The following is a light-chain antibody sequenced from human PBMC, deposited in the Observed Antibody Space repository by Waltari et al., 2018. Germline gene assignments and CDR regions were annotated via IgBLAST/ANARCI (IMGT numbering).Light chain of an antibody. CDR3: SSYAGSNNV. CDR1: SSDVGGYTF. Sequence: QSALTPPPSASGSPGQSVTISCTGTSSDVGGYTFVSWYKQHPGKVPKLMIYGVSKRPSGVPDRFSGSKSGNTASLTVSGLQAGDEADYYCSSYAGSNNVFGTGTKVTVL. CDR2: GVS. J-gene: IGLJ1*01. V-gene: IGLV2-8*01.